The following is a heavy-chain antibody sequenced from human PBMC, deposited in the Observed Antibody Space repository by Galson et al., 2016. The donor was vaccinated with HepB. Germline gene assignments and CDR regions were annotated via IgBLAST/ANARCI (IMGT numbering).Heavy chain of an antibody. J-gene: IGHJ6*02. CDR1: GFTFSNHA. CDR3: AREDLLFVGENQVLDV. CDR2: IWDDCGNT. D-gene: IGHD3-10*01. Sequence: SLRLSCAASGFTFSNHAMGWARQAPGKGLEWVAGIWDDCGNTYYADSVKGRFTISRDNSKNTLYLQMNSLRAEDTALYYCAREDLLFVGENQVLDVWGQGTPVTVSS. V-gene: IGHV3-33*01.